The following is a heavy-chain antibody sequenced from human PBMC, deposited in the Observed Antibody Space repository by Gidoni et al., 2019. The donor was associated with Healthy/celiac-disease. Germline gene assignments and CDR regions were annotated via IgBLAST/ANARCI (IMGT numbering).Heavy chain of an antibody. J-gene: IGHJ4*02. V-gene: IGHV1-18*04. CDR2: ISAYNGNT. CDR3: ARGMDHGWQLFDY. Sequence: QVQLVQSGSEVQKPGASVKFSCQASGSTFTSYGISWVRQAPGQGLEWMGWISAYNGNTNYAQKLKGRVTMTTETSTSTAYMELRSLRSDDTAVYYCARGMDHGWQLFDYWGQGTLVTVSS. D-gene: IGHD6-19*01. CDR1: GSTFTSYG.